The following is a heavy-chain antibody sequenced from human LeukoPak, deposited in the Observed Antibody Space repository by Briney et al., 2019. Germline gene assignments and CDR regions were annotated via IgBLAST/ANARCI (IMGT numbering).Heavy chain of an antibody. D-gene: IGHD1-26*01. CDR2: IIPIFGTA. J-gene: IGHJ3*02. CDR1: GGTFSSYA. Sequence: TVKVSCKASGGTFSSYAISWVRQAPGQGLEWMGGIIPIFGTANYAQKFQGRVTITTDESTSTAYMELSSLRSEDTAVYYCASSGSYHDAFDIWGQGAMVTVSS. CDR3: ASSGSYHDAFDI. V-gene: IGHV1-69*05.